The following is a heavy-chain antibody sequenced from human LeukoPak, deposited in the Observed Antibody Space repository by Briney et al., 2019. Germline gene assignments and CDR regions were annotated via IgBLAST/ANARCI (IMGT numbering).Heavy chain of an antibody. CDR2: MNPNSGNT. CDR3: ARGITMVQGVTVYYYYYMDV. Sequence: ASVKVSCKASGYTFTSYDINWVRQATGQGLEWMGWMNPNSGNTGYAQKFQGRVTMTRNTSISTAYMELSSLRSEDTAVYYCARGITMVQGVTVYYYYYMDVWGKGTTVTISS. D-gene: IGHD3-10*01. J-gene: IGHJ6*03. CDR1: GYTFTSYD. V-gene: IGHV1-8*01.